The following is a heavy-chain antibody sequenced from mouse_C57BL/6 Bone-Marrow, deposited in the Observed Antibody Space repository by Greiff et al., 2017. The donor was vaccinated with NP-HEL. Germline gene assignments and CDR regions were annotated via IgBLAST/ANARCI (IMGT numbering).Heavy chain of an antibody. J-gene: IGHJ1*03. Sequence: VQLKQSGAELVKPGASVKLSCTASGFNIKDYYMHWVKQRTEQGLEWIGRIDPEDGETKYAPKFQGKATITADTSSNTAYLQLSSLTSEDSAVYYCARDPSTMVTPWYFDVWGTGTTVTVSS. D-gene: IGHD2-2*01. CDR1: GFNIKDYY. V-gene: IGHV14-2*01. CDR3: ARDPSTMVTPWYFDV. CDR2: IDPEDGET.